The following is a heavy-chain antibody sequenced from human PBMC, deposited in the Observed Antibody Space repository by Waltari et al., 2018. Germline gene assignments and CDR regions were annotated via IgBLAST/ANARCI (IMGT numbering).Heavy chain of an antibody. J-gene: IGHJ4*02. Sequence: QVQLQESGPGLVKPSETLSLTCAVSGYSISSGSYWGWIRQPPGKGLEWIGSIYHSGSTYYNPSLKSRVTISVDTSKNQFSLKLSSVTAADTAVYYCARVTSKYYFDYWGQGTLVTVSS. CDR2: IYHSGST. CDR3: ARVTSKYYFDY. V-gene: IGHV4-38-2*01. CDR1: GYSISSGSY.